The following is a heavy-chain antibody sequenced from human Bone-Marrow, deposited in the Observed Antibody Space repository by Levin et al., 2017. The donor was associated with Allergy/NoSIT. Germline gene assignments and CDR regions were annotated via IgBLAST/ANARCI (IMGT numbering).Heavy chain of an antibody. J-gene: IGHJ4*02. CDR1: GFTFSRYG. Sequence: GGSLRLSCAASGFTFSRYGIHWVRQAPGKGLEWVAVISYDGSNKYYADSVKGRFTISRDNSKNTLYLQMNSLRAEDTAVYYCAKDLSSSWYGNCDEWGQGPLVTVSS. CDR3: AKDLSSSWYGNCDE. V-gene: IGHV3-30*18. D-gene: IGHD6-13*01. CDR2: ISYDGSNK.